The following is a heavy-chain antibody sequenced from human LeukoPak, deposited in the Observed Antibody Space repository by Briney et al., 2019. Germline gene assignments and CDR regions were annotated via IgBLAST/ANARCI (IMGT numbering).Heavy chain of an antibody. CDR3: AREVRNSYDPRDAFDI. D-gene: IGHD5-18*01. Sequence: PSETLSLTCTVSGGSISSYYWSRIRQPPGKGLEWIGYIYYSGSTNYNPSLKSRVTISVDTSKNQFSLKLSSVTAADTAVYYCAREVRNSYDPRDAFDIWGQGTMVTVSS. CDR1: GGSISSYY. V-gene: IGHV4-59*01. J-gene: IGHJ3*02. CDR2: IYYSGST.